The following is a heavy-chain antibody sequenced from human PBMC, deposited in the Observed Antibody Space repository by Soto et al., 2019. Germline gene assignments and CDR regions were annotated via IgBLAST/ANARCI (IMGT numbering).Heavy chain of an antibody. J-gene: IGHJ4*02. CDR1: GFTFSNYW. Sequence: GGSLRLSCAASGFTFSNYWMHWVRQAPGKGLEWVAVIWSDGSNKYYADSVKGRFTISRDNSKNTLYLQMNSLRAEDTAVYYCARYYYDSNGYSPLWGQGTLVTVSS. D-gene: IGHD3-22*01. V-gene: IGHV3-33*08. CDR3: ARYYYDSNGYSPL. CDR2: IWSDGSNK.